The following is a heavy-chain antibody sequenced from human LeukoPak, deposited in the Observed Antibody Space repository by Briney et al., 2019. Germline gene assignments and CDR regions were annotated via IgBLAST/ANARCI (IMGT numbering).Heavy chain of an antibody. J-gene: IGHJ4*02. Sequence: GSLRLSCAASGFTFSSYAMSWVRQAPGKGLKWIGSIYYSGSTYYNPSLKSRVTISVDTSKNQFSLKLSSVTAADTAVYYCARHGGDDFWSGYCLDYWGQGTLVTVSS. V-gene: IGHV4-39*01. CDR2: IYYSGST. CDR3: ARHGGDDFWSGYCLDY. CDR1: GFTFSSYA. D-gene: IGHD3-3*01.